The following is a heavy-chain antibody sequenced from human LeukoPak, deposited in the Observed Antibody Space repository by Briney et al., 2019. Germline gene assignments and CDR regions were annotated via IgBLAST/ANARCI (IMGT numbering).Heavy chain of an antibody. V-gene: IGHV4-34*01. CDR1: GGSFSGYY. CDR2: INHSGST. D-gene: IGHD6-6*01. CDR3: ARAWAARKGTNYYMDV. J-gene: IGHJ6*03. Sequence: PSETLSLNCAVYGGSFSGYYWSWIRQPPGKGLEWIGEINHSGSTNYNPSLKSRVTISVDTSKNQFSLKLSSVTAADTAVYYCARAWAARKGTNYYMDVWGKGTTVTVSS.